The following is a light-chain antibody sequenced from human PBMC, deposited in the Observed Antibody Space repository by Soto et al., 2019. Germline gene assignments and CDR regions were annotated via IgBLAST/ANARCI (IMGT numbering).Light chain of an antibody. CDR2: DVT. Sequence: QSVLTQPASVSGSLGQSITISCTGTGSAIGTYDLVSWYQQHPGKAPQLMIHDVTNRPAGVSNRFSGSKSGNTASLTISGLQAEDEADYYCTSYTSSSTGVIGGGTKVTVL. CDR3: TSYTSSSTGV. J-gene: IGLJ2*01. CDR1: GSAIGTYDL. V-gene: IGLV2-14*03.